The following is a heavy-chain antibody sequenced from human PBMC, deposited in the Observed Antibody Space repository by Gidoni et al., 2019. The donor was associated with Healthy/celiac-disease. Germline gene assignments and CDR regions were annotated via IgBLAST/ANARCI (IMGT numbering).Heavy chain of an antibody. CDR3: AKTLVYCSSTSCSEYYFDY. D-gene: IGHD2-2*01. J-gene: IGHJ4*02. Sequence: EVQLVESGGGLVQPGRSLRLSCAASGFTFDDYAMHWVRQAPGKGLEWVSGISWNSGSIGYADSVKGRFTISRDNAKNSLYLQMNSLRAEDTALYYCAKTLVYCSSTSCSEYYFDYWGQGTLVTVSS. CDR2: ISWNSGSI. V-gene: IGHV3-9*01. CDR1: GFTFDDYA.